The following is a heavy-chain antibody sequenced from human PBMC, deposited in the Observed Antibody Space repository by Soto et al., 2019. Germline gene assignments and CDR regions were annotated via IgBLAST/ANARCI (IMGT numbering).Heavy chain of an antibody. CDR2: MNPNSGNT. CDR1: GYSFTSYD. Sequence: ASVEVSCKASGYSFTSYDINWVRQATGQGLEWMGWMNPNSGNTGYAQKFQGRVTMTRNTSISTAYMELSSLRSEDTAVYYCARGTYCSSTSCPDAFDISGQGTMVTVSS. V-gene: IGHV1-8*01. CDR3: ARGTYCSSTSCPDAFDI. J-gene: IGHJ3*02. D-gene: IGHD2-2*01.